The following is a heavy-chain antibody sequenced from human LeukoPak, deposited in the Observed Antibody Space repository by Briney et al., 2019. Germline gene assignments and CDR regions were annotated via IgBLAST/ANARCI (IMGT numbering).Heavy chain of an antibody. Sequence: SETLSLTCAVYGGSFSGYYWSWIRQPPGKGLEWIGEINHSGSTNYNPSLKSRVTISVDTSKNQFSLKLSSVTAADTAVYYCARGKVATIRKNWFGPWGQGTLVTVSS. D-gene: IGHD5-12*01. CDR2: INHSGST. CDR1: GGSFSGYY. CDR3: ARGKVATIRKNWFGP. V-gene: IGHV4-34*01. J-gene: IGHJ5*02.